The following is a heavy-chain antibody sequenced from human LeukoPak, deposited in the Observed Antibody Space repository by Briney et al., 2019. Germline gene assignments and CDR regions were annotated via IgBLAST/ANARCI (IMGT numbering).Heavy chain of an antibody. Sequence: ASVKVSCKVSGYTLTELSMHWVRQAPGKGLEWMRGFDPEDGETIYAQKFQGRVTMTEDTSTDTAYMELSSLRSEDTAVYYCATVNCSSTSCYNDYWGQGTLVTVSS. D-gene: IGHD2-2*02. CDR3: ATVNCSSTSCYNDY. CDR1: GYTLTELS. V-gene: IGHV1-24*01. CDR2: FDPEDGET. J-gene: IGHJ4*02.